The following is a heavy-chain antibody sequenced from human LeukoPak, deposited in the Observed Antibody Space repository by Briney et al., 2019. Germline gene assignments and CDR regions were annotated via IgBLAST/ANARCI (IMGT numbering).Heavy chain of an antibody. CDR2: ISSSSSYI. CDR3: ARSSIAVAAVGDY. V-gene: IGHV3-21*01. Sequence: GRSLRLSCSASGFTFSSYGMNWVRQAPGKGLEWVSSISSSSSYIYYADSVKGRFTISRDNAKNSLYLQMNSLRAEDTAVYYCARSSIAVAAVGDYWGQGTLVTVSS. J-gene: IGHJ4*02. CDR1: GFTFSSYG. D-gene: IGHD6-19*01.